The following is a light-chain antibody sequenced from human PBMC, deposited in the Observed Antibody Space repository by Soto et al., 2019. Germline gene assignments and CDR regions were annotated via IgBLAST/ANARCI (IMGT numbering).Light chain of an antibody. CDR3: QHYSLYSPWT. J-gene: IGKJ1*01. Sequence: DIQMTQSPSTLSASVGDRVTITCRASQNINMWLAWYQQKPGKAPKLLIYDASSLQSGVPSRFGCSGSGTDFTLTITSLLPDDCAPYYCQHYSLYSPWTFGQGTKVEI. CDR1: QNINMW. CDR2: DAS. V-gene: IGKV1-5*01.